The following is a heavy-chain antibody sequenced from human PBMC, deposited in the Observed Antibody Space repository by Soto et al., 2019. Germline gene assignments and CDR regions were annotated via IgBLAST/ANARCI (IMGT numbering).Heavy chain of an antibody. D-gene: IGHD3-10*01. CDR2: ISWNSGSI. Sequence: DVQLVESGGGLVQPGRSLRLSCAASGFTFDDYAMHWVRQAPGKGLEWVSGISWNSGSIGYADSVKGRFTISRGNAKNSLYLQMNSLRAEDTALYYCAKAASYDYLDYWGQGTLVTVSS. J-gene: IGHJ4*02. V-gene: IGHV3-9*01. CDR3: AKAASYDYLDY. CDR1: GFTFDDYA.